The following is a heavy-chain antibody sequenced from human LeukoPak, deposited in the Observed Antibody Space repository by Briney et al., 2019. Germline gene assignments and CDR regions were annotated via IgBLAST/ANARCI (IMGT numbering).Heavy chain of an antibody. Sequence: GGSLRLSCAASGFTFDDYAMHWVRQAPGKGLEWVSGISWNSGSIGYADSVKGRFTISRDNARNSLYLQMNSLRAEDTALYYCAKESATRWFDPWGQGTLVTVSS. CDR1: GFTFDDYA. V-gene: IGHV3-9*01. J-gene: IGHJ5*02. CDR2: ISWNSGSI. CDR3: AKESATRWFDP. D-gene: IGHD2-15*01.